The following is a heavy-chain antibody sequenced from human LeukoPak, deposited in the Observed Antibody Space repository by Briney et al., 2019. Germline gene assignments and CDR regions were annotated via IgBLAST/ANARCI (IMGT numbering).Heavy chain of an antibody. CDR1: GFTFSSYS. Sequence: GGSLRLSCAASGFTFSSYSMNWVRQAPGKGLEWVSSISSSSSYIYYADSVKGRFTISRDNAKNSLYLQMNSLRAEDTAVYYCARSRFYFDYWGQGTLVTVSS. J-gene: IGHJ4*02. CDR2: ISSSSSYI. V-gene: IGHV3-21*01. CDR3: ARSRFYFDY.